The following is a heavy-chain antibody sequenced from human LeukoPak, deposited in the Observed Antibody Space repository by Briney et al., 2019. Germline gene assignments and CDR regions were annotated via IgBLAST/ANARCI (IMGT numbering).Heavy chain of an antibody. V-gene: IGHV3-21*01. Sequence: GGSLRRSCAYSGFTFSSYSMNWVRQAPGEGLEWVSSISSSSSYIYYADSVKGRFTISRDNAKNSLYLQMNSLKAEDTAVYYCARDRGYSGYDFGYWGQGTLVTVSS. J-gene: IGHJ4*02. CDR3: ARDRGYSGYDFGY. CDR1: GFTFSSYS. D-gene: IGHD5-12*01. CDR2: ISSSSSYI.